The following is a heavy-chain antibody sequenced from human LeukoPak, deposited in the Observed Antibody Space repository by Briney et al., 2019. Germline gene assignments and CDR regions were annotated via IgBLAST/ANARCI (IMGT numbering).Heavy chain of an antibody. CDR2: INPNSGDT. V-gene: IGHV1-2*02. CDR3: ARGLNWGSYKC. J-gene: IGHJ4*02. CDR1: GYTFAGYY. Sequence: GASVKVSCKASGYTFAGYYMHWVRQAPGQGLEWMGWINPNSGDTNYAQKFQGRVTMTRDTSISTAYMELSRLRSDDTAVYYCARGLNWGSYKCWGRGTLVTVSS. D-gene: IGHD7-27*01.